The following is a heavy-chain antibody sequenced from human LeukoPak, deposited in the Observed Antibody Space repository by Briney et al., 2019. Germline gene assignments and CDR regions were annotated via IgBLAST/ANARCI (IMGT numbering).Heavy chain of an antibody. J-gene: IGHJ4*02. CDR1: GFTFSSYG. D-gene: IGHD6-13*01. CDR2: ISYDGSNK. CDR3: ARLGIIAAAGSNDY. V-gene: IGHV3-30*03. Sequence: GGSLRLSCAASGFTFSSYGMHWVRQAPGKGLEWVAVISYDGSNKYYADSVKGRFTISRDNSKNTLYLQMNSLRAEDTAVYYCARLGIIAAAGSNDYWGQGTLVTVSS.